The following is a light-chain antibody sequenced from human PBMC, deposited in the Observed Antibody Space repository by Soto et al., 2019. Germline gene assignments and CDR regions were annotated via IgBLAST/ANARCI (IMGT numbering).Light chain of an antibody. CDR3: ALYVGSGTVV. CDR2: STN. V-gene: IGLV8-61*01. CDR1: SASVLTSYY. J-gene: IGLJ2*01. Sequence: QTVVSQEPSFSVSPGETVTLTCGLTSASVLTSYYPSWYQQTPGQAPRTLIYSTNIRSSGVPDRFSGSILGNKAALTITGAQADDESDHYCALYVGSGTVVFGGGTKLTVL.